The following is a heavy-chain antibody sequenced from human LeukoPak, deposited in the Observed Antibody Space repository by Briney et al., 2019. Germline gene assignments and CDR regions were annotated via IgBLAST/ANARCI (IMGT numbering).Heavy chain of an antibody. CDR1: GYSISSGYY. Sequence: SETLSLTCTVSGYSISSGYYWGRIRQPPGKGLEWIGSIYHSGSTYYNPSLKSRVTISVDTSKNQFSLKLSSVTAADTAVYYCARVSSYYDSSGYVGYWGQGTLVTVSS. CDR2: IYHSGST. J-gene: IGHJ4*02. CDR3: ARVSSYYDSSGYVGY. V-gene: IGHV4-38-2*02. D-gene: IGHD3-22*01.